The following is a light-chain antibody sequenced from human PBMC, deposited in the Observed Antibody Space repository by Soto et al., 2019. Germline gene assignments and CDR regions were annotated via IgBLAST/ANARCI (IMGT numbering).Light chain of an antibody. CDR3: SSYTSSSTLEV. CDR1: RSDGWGYKY. CDR2: EVS. V-gene: IGLV2-14*01. Sequence: SSLTPPPPVSGSSGQSNTLSRTGNRSDGWGYKYFSWYQQHPGKAPKLMIYEVSNRPSGVSNRFSGSKSGNTASLTISGLQAEDEADYYCSSYTSSSTLEVFGTGTKVTVL. J-gene: IGLJ1*01.